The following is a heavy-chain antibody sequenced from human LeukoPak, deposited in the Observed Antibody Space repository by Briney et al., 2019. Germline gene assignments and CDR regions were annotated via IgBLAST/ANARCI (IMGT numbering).Heavy chain of an antibody. J-gene: IGHJ4*02. CDR2: ISSNGGIT. D-gene: IGHD2-15*01. Sequence: GGSLRLSCSASGFTFSNYAMHWVREAPGKGLEYVSDISSNGGITYYADSVKGRFTVSRDNSKNMLYLQMNSLRAEDTAVYYCVKDKYPVVVAATLDYWGQGILVTVSS. CDR1: GFTFSNYA. V-gene: IGHV3-64D*09. CDR3: VKDKYPVVVAATLDY.